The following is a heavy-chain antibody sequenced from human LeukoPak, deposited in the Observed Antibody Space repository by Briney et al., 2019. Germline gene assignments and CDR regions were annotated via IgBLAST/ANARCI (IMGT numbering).Heavy chain of an antibody. D-gene: IGHD6-19*01. V-gene: IGHV3-30-3*01. Sequence: GGSLRLSCAASGFTFSSYAMHWVRQAPGKGLEWVAVISYDGSNKYYADSVKGRFTISRDNSKNTLYLQMNSLRAGDTAVYYCARDLINSSGWYDYYYYGMDVWGQGTTVTVSS. J-gene: IGHJ6*02. CDR3: ARDLINSSGWYDYYYYGMDV. CDR2: ISYDGSNK. CDR1: GFTFSSYA.